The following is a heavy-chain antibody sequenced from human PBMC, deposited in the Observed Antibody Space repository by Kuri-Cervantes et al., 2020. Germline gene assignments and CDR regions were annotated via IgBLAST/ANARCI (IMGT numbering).Heavy chain of an antibody. CDR2: ISAYNGNT. J-gene: IGHJ4*02. D-gene: IGHD3-22*01. CDR1: GYTFTSYA. V-gene: IGHV1-18*01. CDR3: ARYYDSSGYYPFDY. Sequence: ASVKVSCKASGYTFTSYAMHWVRQAPGQRLEWMGWISAYNGNTNYAQKLQGRVTMTTDTSTSTAYMELRSLRSDDTAVYYCARYYDSSGYYPFDYWGQGTLVTVSS.